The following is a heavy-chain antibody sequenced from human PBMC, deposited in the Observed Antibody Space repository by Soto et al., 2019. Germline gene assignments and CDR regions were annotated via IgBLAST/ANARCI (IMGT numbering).Heavy chain of an antibody. J-gene: IGHJ4*02. CDR2: IYTSGST. D-gene: IGHD3-9*01. V-gene: IGHV4-4*07. CDR3: ASAPLRYFDWLLNY. Sequence: QVQLQESGPGLVKPSETLSLTCTVSGGSISSYYWSWIRQPAGKGLEWIGRIYTSGSTNYNPSLKSRVTMSVDTSKNQVSLKLSSVTAADTAVYYCASAPLRYFDWLLNYWGQGTLVTVSS. CDR1: GGSISSYY.